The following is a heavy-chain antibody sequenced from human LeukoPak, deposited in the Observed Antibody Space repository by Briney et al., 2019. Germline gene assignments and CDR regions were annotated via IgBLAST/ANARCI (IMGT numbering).Heavy chain of an antibody. CDR3: ARDHCDDAACYPFDR. Sequence: PSETLSLTCNVSGASFNYYYWSWFRQPAGKGLEWIGRVYLGGSTNYTPSLKSRVMMSLDKANNQFSLRLSSVTAADTAIYYCARDHCDDAACYPFDRWGQGALVTVSS. V-gene: IGHV4-4*07. J-gene: IGHJ4*02. CDR1: GASFNYYY. D-gene: IGHD2-21*01. CDR2: VYLGGST.